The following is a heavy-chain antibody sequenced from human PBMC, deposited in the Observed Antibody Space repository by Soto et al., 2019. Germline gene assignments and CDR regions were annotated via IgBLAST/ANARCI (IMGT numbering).Heavy chain of an antibody. D-gene: IGHD3-10*01. CDR3: PRGRVLPDY. CDR1: GFTFGDYS. V-gene: IGHV3-49*03. CDR2: IRNIASGGTA. J-gene: IGHJ4*02. Sequence: GGSLRLSCSASGFTFGDYSMTWLRQAPGKGLEWVSFIRNIASGGTAEYAASVRGRFTISRDDSNSIAYLQMNSLRAEDTAMYYCPRGRVLPDYWSQGT.